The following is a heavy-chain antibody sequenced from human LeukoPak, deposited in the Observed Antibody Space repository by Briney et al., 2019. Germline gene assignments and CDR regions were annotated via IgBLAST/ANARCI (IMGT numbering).Heavy chain of an antibody. CDR1: GGSISSSSYY. Sequence: PSETLSLTCTVSGGSISSSSYYWGWIRQPPGKGLEWIGSIYYSGSTYYNPSLKSRVTISVDTSKNQFSLKLSSVTAADTAVYYCASPRRYCSSTSCYSGDAFDIWGQGTMVTVSS. CDR3: ASPRRYCSSTSCYSGDAFDI. D-gene: IGHD2-2*02. CDR2: IYYSGST. J-gene: IGHJ3*02. V-gene: IGHV4-39*01.